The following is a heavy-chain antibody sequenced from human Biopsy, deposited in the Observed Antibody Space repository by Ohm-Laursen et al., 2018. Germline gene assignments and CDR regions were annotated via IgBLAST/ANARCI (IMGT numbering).Heavy chain of an antibody. CDR2: ITSSGDTT. D-gene: IGHD1-1*01. CDR1: GFTFSSYA. V-gene: IGHV3-23*01. CDR3: AADINVWNVNY. J-gene: IGHJ4*02. Sequence: SLRLSCSASGFTFSSYAMSWVRQAPGKGLEWVSAITSSGDTTYYSDSVKGRFTISRDSSKNTLHLQMNSLRAEDTAVYYCAADINVWNVNYWGQGTQVTVSS.